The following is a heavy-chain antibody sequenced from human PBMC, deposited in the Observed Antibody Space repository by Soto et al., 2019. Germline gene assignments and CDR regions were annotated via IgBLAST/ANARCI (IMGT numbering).Heavy chain of an antibody. CDR2: VSIGGST. J-gene: IGHJ4*02. D-gene: IGHD2-15*01. Sequence: GGSLTLSCAASGFTVSSYAMGWVRQGPGKGLEWVAVVSIGGSTHYADSVGGRFTISRDNSKNTLSLQMNSLTAEDTAVYFCAKRRGAGGHFDYWGQGALVPVSP. V-gene: IGHV3-23*01. CDR1: GFTVSSYA. CDR3: AKRRGAGGHFDY.